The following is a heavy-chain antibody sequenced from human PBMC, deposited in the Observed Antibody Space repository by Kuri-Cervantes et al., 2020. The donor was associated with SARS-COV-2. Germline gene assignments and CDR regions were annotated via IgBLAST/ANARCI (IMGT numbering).Heavy chain of an antibody. Sequence: GSLRLSCAVSGYSISSGYYWGWIRQPPGEGLERIGSIYHSGSTYYNPSLKSRVTISVDTSKNQFSLKLSSVTAADTAVYYCARDLREDAFDIWGQGTMVTVSS. CDR1: GYSISSGYY. J-gene: IGHJ3*02. CDR2: IYHSGST. CDR3: ARDLREDAFDI. V-gene: IGHV4-38-2*02.